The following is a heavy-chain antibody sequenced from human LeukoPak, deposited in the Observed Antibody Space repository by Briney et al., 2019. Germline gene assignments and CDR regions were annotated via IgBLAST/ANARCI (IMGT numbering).Heavy chain of an antibody. CDR3: AREDYYDSSGYYFDC. D-gene: IGHD3-22*01. CDR2: IHYSGST. Sequence: PSETLSLTCSVSGYSISSAYYWGWIRQPPGKGLEWIATIHYSGSTYYNPSLKSRVTISLDTSKNQFSLKLNSVAAADTAVYYCAREDYYDSSGYYFDCWGQGTLVTVSS. J-gene: IGHJ4*02. V-gene: IGHV4-38-2*02. CDR1: GYSISSAYY.